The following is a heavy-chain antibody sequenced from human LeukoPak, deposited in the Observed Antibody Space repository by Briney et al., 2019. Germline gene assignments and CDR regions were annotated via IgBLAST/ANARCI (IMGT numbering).Heavy chain of an antibody. CDR1: GFTFSNYW. CDR3: AKDYSYGDYVEDYFDY. V-gene: IGHV3-9*01. J-gene: IGHJ4*02. Sequence: GGSLRLSCAASGFTFSNYWMHWVRQAPGKGLEWVSGISWNSGSIGYADSVKGRFTISRDNAKNSLYLQMNSLRAEDTALCYCAKDYSYGDYVEDYFDYWGQGTLVTVSS. CDR2: ISWNSGSI. D-gene: IGHD4-17*01.